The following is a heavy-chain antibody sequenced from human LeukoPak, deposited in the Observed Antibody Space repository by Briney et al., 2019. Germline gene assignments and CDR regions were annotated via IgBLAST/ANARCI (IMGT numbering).Heavy chain of an antibody. Sequence: GGSLRLSCAASEFTLRSYWMSWVRQAPGKGLEWVATIKEDGSEKYYVDSVKGRFTISRENAKNSLYLQMNSLRAEDTAVYYCARSFYGHDPYYCYMDVWGKGTTVTVSS. CDR2: IKEDGSEK. V-gene: IGHV3-7*01. J-gene: IGHJ6*03. D-gene: IGHD2-2*01. CDR3: ARSFYGHDPYYCYMDV. CDR1: EFTLRSYW.